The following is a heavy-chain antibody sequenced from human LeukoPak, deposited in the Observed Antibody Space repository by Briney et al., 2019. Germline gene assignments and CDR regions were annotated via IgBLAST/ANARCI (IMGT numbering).Heavy chain of an antibody. CDR3: AKSGGSAGYYYYYYYMDV. Sequence: PGGSLRLSCAASGFTFSNYDMHWVRQAPGRGLEWVAFIRYDGSNKYYADSVKGRFTISRDNSKNTLYLQMNSLRAEDTAVYYCAKSGGSAGYYYYYYYMDVWGKGTTVTISS. CDR2: IRYDGSNK. J-gene: IGHJ6*03. D-gene: IGHD3-16*01. V-gene: IGHV3-30*02. CDR1: GFTFSNYD.